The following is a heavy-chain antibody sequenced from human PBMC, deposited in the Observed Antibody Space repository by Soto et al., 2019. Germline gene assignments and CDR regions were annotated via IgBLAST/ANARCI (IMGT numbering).Heavy chain of an antibody. Sequence: ASVKVSCKASGYTFTGYYMHWVRQAPGQGLEWMGWINPNSGGTNYAQKFQGRVTMTRDTSISTAYMELSRLRSDDTAVYYCANVRSPYYYDSSGYLDAFDIWGQGTMVTVSS. V-gene: IGHV1-2*02. CDR1: GYTFTGYY. D-gene: IGHD3-22*01. CDR2: INPNSGGT. CDR3: ANVRSPYYYDSSGYLDAFDI. J-gene: IGHJ3*02.